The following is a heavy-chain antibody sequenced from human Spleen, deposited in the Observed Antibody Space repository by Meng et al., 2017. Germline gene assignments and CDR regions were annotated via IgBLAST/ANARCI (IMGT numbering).Heavy chain of an antibody. J-gene: IGHJ4*02. V-gene: IGHV3-21*01. Sequence: GGSLRLSCAASGFTFSSYWMSWVRQAPGKGLEWVSSISSSSSYIYYADSVKGRFTISRDNAKNSLYLQMNSLRAEDTAVYYCAREVLDYYDTSGYYYGWGQGTLVTVSS. D-gene: IGHD3-22*01. CDR1: GFTFSSYW. CDR2: ISSSSSYI. CDR3: AREVLDYYDTSGYYYG.